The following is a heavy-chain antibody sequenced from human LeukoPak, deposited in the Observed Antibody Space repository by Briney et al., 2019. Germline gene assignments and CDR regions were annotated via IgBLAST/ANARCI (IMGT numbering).Heavy chain of an antibody. J-gene: IGHJ4*02. CDR2: ISSSGSTI. CDR1: GFTFSDYY. V-gene: IGHV3-11*01. CDR3: ARTIYDSSGYYPG. D-gene: IGHD3-22*01. Sequence: GGPLRLSCAASGFTFSDYYMSWIRQAPGKGLEWVSYISSSGSTIYYADSVKGRFTISRDNAKNSLYLQMNSLRAEDTAVYYCARTIYDSSGYYPGWGQGTLVTVSS.